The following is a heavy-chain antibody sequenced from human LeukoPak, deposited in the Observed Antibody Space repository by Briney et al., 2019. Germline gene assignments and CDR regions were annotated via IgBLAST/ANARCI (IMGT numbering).Heavy chain of an antibody. CDR2: IYSDGST. CDR3: AKGDSSSWYRNYYYYGMDV. Sequence: GGSLRLSCAASGFTVSAKYMSWVRQGPGKGLDWISSIYSDGSTYYAASVKGRFTISRDNSKNTLYLQMNSLRAEDSAVYYCAKGDSSSWYRNYYYYGMDVWGQGTTVTVSS. CDR1: GFTVSAKY. V-gene: IGHV3-53*01. J-gene: IGHJ6*02. D-gene: IGHD6-13*01.